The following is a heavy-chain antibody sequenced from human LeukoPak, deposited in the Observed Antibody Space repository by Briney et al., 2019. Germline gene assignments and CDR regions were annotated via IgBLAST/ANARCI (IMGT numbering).Heavy chain of an antibody. D-gene: IGHD4-17*01. CDR1: GGSISSYY. CDR2: IYTSGST. V-gene: IGHV4-4*07. CDR3: SSTPTDYYYGMDV. J-gene: IGHJ6*02. Sequence: SETLSPTCTVSGGSISSYYWSWIRQPAGKGLEWIGRIYTSGSTNYNPSLKSRVTMSVDTSKNQFSLKLSSVTAADTAVYYCSSTPTDYYYGMDVWGQGTTVTVSS.